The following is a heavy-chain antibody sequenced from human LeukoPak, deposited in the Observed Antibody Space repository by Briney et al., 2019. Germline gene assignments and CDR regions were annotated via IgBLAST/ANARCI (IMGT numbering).Heavy chain of an antibody. J-gene: IGHJ4*02. Sequence: PSETLSLTCTVYGGSISSYYWSWIRQPPGKGLEWIGYIYYSGSTSYHPSLKSRVTMSVDTSKNQFSLKLSSVTAADTAVYYCARQGLWFGEFDYWGQGTLVTVSS. D-gene: IGHD3-10*01. V-gene: IGHV4-59*01. CDR1: GGSISSYY. CDR2: IYYSGST. CDR3: ARQGLWFGEFDY.